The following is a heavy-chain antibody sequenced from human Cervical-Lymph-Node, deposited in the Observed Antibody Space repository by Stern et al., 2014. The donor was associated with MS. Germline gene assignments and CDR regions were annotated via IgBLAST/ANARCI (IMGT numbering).Heavy chain of an antibody. CDR1: GGTFSSYE. J-gene: IGHJ4*02. CDR2: IIPTFDTP. Sequence: VKLVQSGAEVKKPGSSVTVSCQASGGTFSSYEITWVRQAPGPGLEWMGGIIPTFDTPTYAQKFQDRVTISADESTNTAYLELNGLKSDDTAIYFCARAYTYYSNSAGYWGQGTLVTVSS. D-gene: IGHD3-10*01. V-gene: IGHV1-69*01. CDR3: ARAYTYYSNSAGY.